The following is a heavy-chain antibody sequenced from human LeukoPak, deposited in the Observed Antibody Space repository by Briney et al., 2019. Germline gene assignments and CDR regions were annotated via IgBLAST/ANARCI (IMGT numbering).Heavy chain of an antibody. V-gene: IGHV4-34*01. CDR3: ARGLSAIVH. J-gene: IGHJ4*02. Sequence: SETLSLTCAVYGVSFSGYYWSWIRQPPGKGLEWIGEINHSGSTNYNPSLKSRVTISVDTSKNQFSLKLSSVTAADTAVYYCARGLSAIVHWGQGTLVTVSS. CDR1: GVSFSGYY. CDR2: INHSGST. D-gene: IGHD2-21*02.